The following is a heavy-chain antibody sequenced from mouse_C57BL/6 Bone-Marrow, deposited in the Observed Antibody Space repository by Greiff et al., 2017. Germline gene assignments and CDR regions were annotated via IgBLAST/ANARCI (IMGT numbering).Heavy chain of an antibody. J-gene: IGHJ1*03. V-gene: IGHV1-54*01. CDR2: INPGSGGT. CDR1: GYAFTNYL. Sequence: QVQLQQSGAELVRPGTSVKVSCKASGYAFTNYLIEWVKQRPGQGLEWIGVINPGSGGTNYNEKFKGKATLTADKSSSTAYMQLSSLTSEDSAVYFCATPNYYGSSYRYFDVWGTGTTVTVSS. CDR3: ATPNYYGSSYRYFDV. D-gene: IGHD1-1*01.